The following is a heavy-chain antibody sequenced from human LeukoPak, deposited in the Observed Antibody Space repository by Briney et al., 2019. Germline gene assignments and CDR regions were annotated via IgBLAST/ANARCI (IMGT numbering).Heavy chain of an antibody. D-gene: IGHD6-13*01. CDR1: GYTFTSYY. CDR3: ARDSIAAAHAFDI. J-gene: IGHJ3*02. V-gene: IGHV1-46*01. CDR2: INPSGGST. Sequence: GASVKVSCKASGYTFTSYYMHWVCQAPGQGLEWMGIINPSGGSTSYAQKFQGRVTMTRDTSTSTVYMELSSLRSEDTAVYYCARDSIAAAHAFDIWGQGTMVTVSS.